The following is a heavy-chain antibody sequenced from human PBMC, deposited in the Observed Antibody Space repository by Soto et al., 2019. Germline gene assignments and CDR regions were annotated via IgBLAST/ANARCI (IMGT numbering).Heavy chain of an antibody. D-gene: IGHD3-10*01. CDR2: LSESSSGI. CDR1: GFTFSSYS. CDR3: ARGVPGYYCMDV. Sequence: EVQLVESGGGLVQPGGSLRLSCAASGFTFSSYSMNWVRQAPGKGLEWVARLSESSSGIYYADSVKGRFTVSRDNAKNSLYLHMTSPRDEDTAVYYCARGVPGYYCMDVWGQGTTVTVSS. J-gene: IGHJ6*02. V-gene: IGHV3-48*02.